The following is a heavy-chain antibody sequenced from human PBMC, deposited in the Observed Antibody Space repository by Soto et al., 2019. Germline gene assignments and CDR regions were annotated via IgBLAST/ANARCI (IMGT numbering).Heavy chain of an antibody. CDR3: AGHLASRYSDSWYKGWHIDY. J-gene: IGHJ4*02. CDR1: GGSLSGYY. CDR2: IGQGGST. Sequence: KASETLSLTCAVSGGSLSGYYWSWIRQPPGMGLEWIGDIGQGGSTKYNPSLKRRATISIDRSKNQLSLKVTSVTAADTAVYYCAGHLASRYSDSWYKGWHIDYWGQGTLVTVSS. V-gene: IGHV4-34*01. D-gene: IGHD1-26*01.